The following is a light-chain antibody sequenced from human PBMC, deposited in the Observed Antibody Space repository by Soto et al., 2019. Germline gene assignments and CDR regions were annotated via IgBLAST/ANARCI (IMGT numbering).Light chain of an antibody. J-gene: IGKJ1*01. CDR3: LQDHDDSWT. V-gene: IGKV1-6*02. CDR2: AAS. Sequence: ATQMNQSPSSLSASVGHSGPITCRANRNMGSDLRGYQKKPGKAPSLLIYAASNLQSGVPSRFRGSSSGTEFPLTVSSLQPEDFATYSCLQDHDDSWTFGQGTKVDMK. CDR1: RNMGSD.